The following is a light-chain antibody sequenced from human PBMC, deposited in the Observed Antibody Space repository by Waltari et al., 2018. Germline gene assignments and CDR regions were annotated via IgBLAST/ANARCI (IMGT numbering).Light chain of an antibody. V-gene: IGKV3-15*01. CDR3: QQYNKWPPLS. CDR1: QNIQDN. J-gene: IGKJ4*01. CDR2: GAS. Sequence: EVLMTQSPATLSVSPGERVTLSCRASQNIQDNLAWYQQKPGQAPRLLIYGASTRATDIPARFRGSGSGTEFTLTINSLQSEDLGIYYCQQYNKWPPLSFGWWTKVEIK.